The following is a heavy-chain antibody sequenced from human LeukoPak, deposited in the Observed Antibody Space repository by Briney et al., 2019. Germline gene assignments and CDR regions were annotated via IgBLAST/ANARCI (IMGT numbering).Heavy chain of an antibody. CDR1: GFTFSSYS. V-gene: IGHV3-48*01. J-gene: IGHJ6*03. D-gene: IGHD6-13*01. CDR2: ISSSSTI. Sequence: GGSLRLSCAASGFTFSSYSMNWVRQAPGKGLEWVSYISSSSTIYYADSVKGRFTISRDNAKNSLYLQMNSLRAEDTAVYYCARETSGAAAGTRYYYMDVWGKGTTVTVSS. CDR3: ARETSGAAAGTRYYYMDV.